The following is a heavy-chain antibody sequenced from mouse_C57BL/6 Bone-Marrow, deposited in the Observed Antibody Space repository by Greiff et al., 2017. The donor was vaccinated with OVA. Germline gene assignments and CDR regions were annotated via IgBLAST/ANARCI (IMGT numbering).Heavy chain of an antibody. Sequence: VQLKESGPVLVKPGASVKMSCKASGYTFTDYYMNWVKQSHGKSLEWIGVINPYNGGTSYNQKFKGKATLTVDKSSSTAYMERNSLTSEDSAVYYCARSTGLYFDYWGQGTTLTVSS. CDR3: ARSTGLYFDY. CDR1: GYTFTDYY. CDR2: INPYNGGT. V-gene: IGHV1-19*01. J-gene: IGHJ2*01. D-gene: IGHD4-1*01.